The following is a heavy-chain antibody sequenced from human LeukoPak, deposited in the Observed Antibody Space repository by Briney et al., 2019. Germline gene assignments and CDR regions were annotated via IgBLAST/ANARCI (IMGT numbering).Heavy chain of an antibody. D-gene: IGHD3-22*01. CDR1: GFTFSSYA. CDR3: AKRPGYYYDSSGYYQPTDY. V-gene: IGHV3-23*01. J-gene: IGHJ4*02. CDR2: ISGSGGST. Sequence: GGSLRLSCAASGFTFSSYAMSWVGQAPGKGLDWVSAISGSGGSTYYADSVKGRFTISRDNSKNTLYLQMNSLRAEDTAVYYCAKRPGYYYDSSGYYQPTDYWGQGTLVTVSS.